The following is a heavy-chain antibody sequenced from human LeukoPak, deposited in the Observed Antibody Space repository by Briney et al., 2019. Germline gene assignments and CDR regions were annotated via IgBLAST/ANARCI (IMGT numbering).Heavy chain of an antibody. V-gene: IGHV4-59*01. CDR2: IHYSGST. J-gene: IGHJ3*02. Sequence: SETLSLTCTVSSDSISSYYWSWIRQPPGKGLEWIGYIHYSGSTNYNPSLKSRVTTSVDTSKNQFSLKLSSVTAADTAVYYCARGRGGYSYADDAFDIWGQGTVVTVSS. CDR1: SDSISSYY. D-gene: IGHD5-18*01. CDR3: ARGRGGYSYADDAFDI.